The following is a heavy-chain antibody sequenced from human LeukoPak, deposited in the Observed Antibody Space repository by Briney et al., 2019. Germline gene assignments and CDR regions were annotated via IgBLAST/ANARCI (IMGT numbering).Heavy chain of an antibody. Sequence: GGSLRLSCAASGFTFSSYSVNWVRQAPGKGLEWVSSITSSSSYTYYADSVKGRFTISRDNSKNTLYLQMNSLRAEDTAVYYCARTLLRLYGMDVWGQGTTVTVSS. CDR1: GFTFSSYS. CDR2: ITSSSSYT. D-gene: IGHD3-3*01. CDR3: ARTLLRLYGMDV. J-gene: IGHJ6*02. V-gene: IGHV3-21*01.